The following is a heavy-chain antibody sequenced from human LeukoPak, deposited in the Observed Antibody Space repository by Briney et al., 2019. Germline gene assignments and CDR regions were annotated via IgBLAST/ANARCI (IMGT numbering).Heavy chain of an antibody. CDR3: AKDRGRYYDSSGYYWGYYFDS. CDR2: ISGSGGGT. CDR1: GFTFSTYA. Sequence: GGSLRLSCAASGFTFSTYAVTWVRQAPGKGLEWVSTISGSGGGTYYADSVKGRFTISRDNSKNTLYLQMSSLRAEDTAVYYCAKDRGRYYDSSGYYWGYYFDSWGQGILVTVPT. J-gene: IGHJ4*02. V-gene: IGHV3-23*01. D-gene: IGHD3-22*01.